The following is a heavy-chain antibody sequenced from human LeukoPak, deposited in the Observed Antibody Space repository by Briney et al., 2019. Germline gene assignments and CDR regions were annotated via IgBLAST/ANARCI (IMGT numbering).Heavy chain of an antibody. J-gene: IGHJ4*02. CDR1: GYTFTSYG. D-gene: IGHD3-10*01. CDR2: ISAYNGNT. Sequence: ASVKVSCKASGYTFTSYGISWVRQAPGQGLEWMGWISAYNGNTNYAQKLQGRVTTTTDTSTNTAYMELRSLRSDDTAVYYCARDIRITMVRGVIIMGYWGQGTLVTVSS. V-gene: IGHV1-18*01. CDR3: ARDIRITMVRGVIIMGY.